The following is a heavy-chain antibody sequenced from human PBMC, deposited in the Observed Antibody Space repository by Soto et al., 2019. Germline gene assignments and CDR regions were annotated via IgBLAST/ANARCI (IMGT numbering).Heavy chain of an antibody. J-gene: IGHJ4*02. CDR1: GGSIRSSDW. D-gene: IGHD2-2*02. CDR2: VHQSGST. CDR3: GRQGSYTTDY. Sequence: QMQLQESGPGLVEPSGTLSLTCAVSGGSIRSSDWWSWVRQSPGKGLEWLGEVHQSGSTVYSPSLKXLLAIXXDKSKNQFSLKLNSLTAADTAVYYCGRQGSYTTDYWGQGTLVTVSS. V-gene: IGHV4-4*02.